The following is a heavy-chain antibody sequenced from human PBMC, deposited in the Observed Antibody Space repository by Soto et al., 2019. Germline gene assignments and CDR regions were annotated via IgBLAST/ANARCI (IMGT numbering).Heavy chain of an antibody. CDR3: ARVSWREKYGMDV. CDR1: GFTFSNYD. V-gene: IGHV3-48*03. Sequence: GALRLSCAASGFTFSNYDINWVRQAPGKGPEWISHISSSGGIIYYADSVKGRFTISRDNAKNSLYLQMNSLRGEDTAVYYCARVSWREKYGMDVWGQGTTVTVSS. CDR2: ISSSGGII. J-gene: IGHJ6*02.